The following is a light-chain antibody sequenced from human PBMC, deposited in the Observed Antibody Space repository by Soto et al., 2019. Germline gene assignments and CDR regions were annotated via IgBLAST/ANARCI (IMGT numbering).Light chain of an antibody. CDR1: SSDVGGYNY. J-gene: IGLJ1*01. CDR3: SSYTSSNIDYV. CDR2: EVS. Sequence: QSALTQPASVSGSPGQSITISCTGTSSDVGGYNYVSWYQQHPGKAPKRMIYEVSNRPSGVSNRFSGSKSGNTASLTISGLQAEDEADYYCSSYTSSNIDYVFGTGTKLTVL. V-gene: IGLV2-14*01.